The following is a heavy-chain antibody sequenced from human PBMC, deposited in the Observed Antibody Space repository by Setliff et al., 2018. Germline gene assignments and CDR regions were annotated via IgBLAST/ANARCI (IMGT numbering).Heavy chain of an antibody. D-gene: IGHD5-18*01. CDR1: GYTFTSYG. CDR3: AREGVDTRSSTDYRYYMDL. Sequence: ASVKVSCKTSGYTFTSYGISWVRQAPGQGLEWMGWISAYNGTTNYAQKLQGRVTMTTDTSTSTAYMELRSLRSDDTAVYYCAREGVDTRSSTDYRYYMDLWGKGTTVTVSS. V-gene: IGHV1-18*01. J-gene: IGHJ6*03. CDR2: ISAYNGTT.